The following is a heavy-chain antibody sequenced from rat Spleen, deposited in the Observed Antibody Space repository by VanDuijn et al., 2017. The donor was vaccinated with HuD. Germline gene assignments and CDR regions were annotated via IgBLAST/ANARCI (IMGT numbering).Heavy chain of an antibody. Sequence: QVQLKESGPGLVQPSQTLSLTCTVSGFSLTSYHISWVRQPPGKGLEWLGVIWIDGNTGYTSFLKSRLSISRDTSKSQVFLKMNSLQTDDTAKYFCARSLRMRYGYKGVMDAWGQGTAVTVSS. V-gene: IGHV2-43*01. CDR1: GFSLTSYH. CDR3: ARSLRMRYGYKGVMDA. CDR2: IWIDGNT. J-gene: IGHJ4*01. D-gene: IGHD1-9*01.